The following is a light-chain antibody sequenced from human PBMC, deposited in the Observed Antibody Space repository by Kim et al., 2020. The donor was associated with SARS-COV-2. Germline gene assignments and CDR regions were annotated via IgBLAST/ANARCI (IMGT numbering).Light chain of an antibody. Sequence: PGERATLSCRASQSVTSSYLAWYQQKAGQAPRLLIYATSSRATGIPDRFSGSGSGTDFTLTISRLEPEDFAVYYCQQYSNSLALTFGGGTKVDIK. CDR3: QQYSNSLALT. J-gene: IGKJ4*01. CDR2: ATS. V-gene: IGKV3-20*01. CDR1: QSVTSSY.